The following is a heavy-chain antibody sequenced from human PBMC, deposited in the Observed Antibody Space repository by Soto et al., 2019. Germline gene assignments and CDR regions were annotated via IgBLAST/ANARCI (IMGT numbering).Heavy chain of an antibody. CDR2: IYYSGST. J-gene: IGHJ3*02. CDR3: ARDRKLPGTDAFDI. V-gene: IGHV4-30-4*01. CDR1: GGSISSSDYY. Sequence: QVQLQESGPGLVKPSQTLSLTCTVSGGSISSSDYYWSWIRQPPGKGLEWIGYIYYSGSTYYNPSLKIRITXXVXTXXNQFSLNLNSVTAADTAVYYCARDRKLPGTDAFDIWGQGTMVTVSS. D-gene: IGHD2-2*01.